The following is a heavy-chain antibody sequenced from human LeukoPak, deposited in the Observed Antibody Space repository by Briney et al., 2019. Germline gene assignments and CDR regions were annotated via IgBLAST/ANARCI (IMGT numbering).Heavy chain of an antibody. Sequence: GESLKISCKGSGYIFTNYRIGWVRQMPGKGLEWMGIIYPADSDTRYSPSFQGQVTISVDKSINTAYLQWSSLKASDTAIYYCARAEYFASESFPAHYWGQGSLVTVSS. CDR2: IYPADSDT. CDR1: GYIFTNYR. J-gene: IGHJ4*02. D-gene: IGHD3-10*01. CDR3: ARAEYFASESFPAHY. V-gene: IGHV5-51*01.